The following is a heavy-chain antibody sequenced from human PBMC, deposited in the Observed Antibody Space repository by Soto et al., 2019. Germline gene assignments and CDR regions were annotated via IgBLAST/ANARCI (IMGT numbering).Heavy chain of an antibody. D-gene: IGHD3-10*01. CDR1: GGSISSGGYY. CDR3: ARDRWFGHFDS. V-gene: IGHV4-31*03. Sequence: QVQLHESGPGLVKPSETLSLTCTVSGGSISSGGYYWSWIRQHPGKGLEWIGYIFYSGSTYYNPSLASRVTISVDTSKNQFSLNLSSVTAADTAVYYCARDRWFGHFDSCGQGTLVTVSS. J-gene: IGHJ4*02. CDR2: IFYSGST.